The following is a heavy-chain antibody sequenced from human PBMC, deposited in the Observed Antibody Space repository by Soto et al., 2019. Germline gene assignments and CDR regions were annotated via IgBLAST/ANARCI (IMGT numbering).Heavy chain of an antibody. Sequence: EVQLVESGGGLIQPGGSLRLSCAASGFTVSSNYMSWVRQAPGKGLEWVSVIYSGGSTYYADSVKGRFTISRDNSKNTLYLQMNSLRAEDTAVYYCARDGGFSGSGWSGSRQPLEDVWGQGTTVTVSS. J-gene: IGHJ6*02. CDR1: GFTVSSNY. CDR3: ARDGGFSGSGWSGSRQPLEDV. V-gene: IGHV3-53*01. CDR2: IYSGGST. D-gene: IGHD6-19*01.